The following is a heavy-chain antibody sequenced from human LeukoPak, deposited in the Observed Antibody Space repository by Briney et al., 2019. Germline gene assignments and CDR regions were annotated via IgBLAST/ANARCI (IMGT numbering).Heavy chain of an antibody. CDR1: GYTFTGYY. Sequence: GASVKDSYKASGYTFTGYYMRWVRQAPGQGLEWMGWINPNSGGTNYAQKFQGRVTMTRDTSISTAYMELSRLRSDDTAVYYCARETYSGSYLGDLDYWGQRTLFTVSS. J-gene: IGHJ4*02. V-gene: IGHV1-2*02. CDR2: INPNSGGT. CDR3: ARETYSGSYLGDLDY. D-gene: IGHD1-26*01.